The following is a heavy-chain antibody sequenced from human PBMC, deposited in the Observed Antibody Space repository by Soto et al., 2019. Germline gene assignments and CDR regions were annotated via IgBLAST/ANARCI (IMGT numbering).Heavy chain of an antibody. CDR1: SGSISSTNW. D-gene: IGHD6-19*01. Sequence: QVQLQESGPELVKPSGTLSLSCVVSSGSISSTNWWSWVRQPPGRGLEWIGAIYHSGSINYNPSLRSRVTISVDKSKNQFSLNLISVTAADTAVDFCVKEGSGWSYLDHWGQGILVTVSS. V-gene: IGHV4-4*02. J-gene: IGHJ4*02. CDR2: IYHSGSI. CDR3: VKEGSGWSYLDH.